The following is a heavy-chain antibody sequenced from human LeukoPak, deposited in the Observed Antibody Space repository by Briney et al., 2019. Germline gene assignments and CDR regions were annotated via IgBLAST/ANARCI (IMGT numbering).Heavy chain of an antibody. J-gene: IGHJ6*02. CDR2: IYYSGST. Sequence: SETLSLTCTVSGGSISSYYWSWIRQPPGKGLEWIGYIYYSGSTNYNPSLKSRVTISVDTSKHQFSLKLSSVTAADTAVYYCARVPVGYCRLTWYYGMDVWGQGTTVTVSS. D-gene: IGHD5-18*01. V-gene: IGHV4-59*01. CDR3: ARVPVGYCRLTWYYGMDV. CDR1: GGSISSYY.